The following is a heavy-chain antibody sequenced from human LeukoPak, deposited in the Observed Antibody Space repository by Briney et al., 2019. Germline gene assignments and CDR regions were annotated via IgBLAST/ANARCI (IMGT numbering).Heavy chain of an antibody. CDR1: GGSISSGSYY. CDR3: ARGAPDFDL. D-gene: IGHD3-16*01. Sequence: SQTLSLTCTVSGGSISSGSYYWSWIRQPAGKGLEWIGRIYTSGSTNYNPSLKSRVTISVDTSKNQFSLKLSSVTAADTAVYYCARGAPDFDLWGRGTLVTASS. J-gene: IGHJ2*01. CDR2: IYTSGST. V-gene: IGHV4-61*02.